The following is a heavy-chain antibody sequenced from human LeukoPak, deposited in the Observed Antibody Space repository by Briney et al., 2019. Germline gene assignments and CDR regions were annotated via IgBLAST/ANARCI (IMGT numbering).Heavy chain of an antibody. D-gene: IGHD1-7*01. CDR2: ISGDGGST. Sequence: GGSLRLSCAASGFTFDDYAMHWVRQAPGRGLEWVSLISGDGGSTYYADSVKGRFTISRDNSKNSLYLQMDSLRTEDTALYYCAKVVTGTTDYFDYWGQGTLVTVSS. CDR3: AKVVTGTTDYFDY. V-gene: IGHV3-43*02. CDR1: GFTFDDYA. J-gene: IGHJ4*02.